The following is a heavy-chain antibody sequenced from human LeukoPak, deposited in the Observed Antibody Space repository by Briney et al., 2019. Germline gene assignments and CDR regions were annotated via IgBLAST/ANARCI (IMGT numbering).Heavy chain of an antibody. V-gene: IGHV1-8*01. CDR2: MNPNSGNT. CDR3: ARGLRYYDYVPY. Sequence: ASVKVSCKASGYTFTSYDINWVRQATGQGLEWMGWMNPNSGNTGYAQKFQGRVTMTRNTSISTAYMELSSLRSEDTAVYYCARGLRYYDYVPYWGQGTLVTASS. CDR1: GYTFTSYD. D-gene: IGHD3-16*01. J-gene: IGHJ4*02.